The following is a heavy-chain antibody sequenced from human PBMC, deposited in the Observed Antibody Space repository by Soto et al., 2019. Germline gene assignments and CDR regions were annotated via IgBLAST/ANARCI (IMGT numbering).Heavy chain of an antibody. CDR3: AREGASGSHIGY. CDR1: GGTFSSYA. Sequence: QVQLVQSGAEVKKPGSSVKVSCKASGGTFSSYAISWVQQAPGQGLEWMGGIIPIFGTANYAQKFQGRVTITADESTSTAYMEPSSLRSEDTAVYYCAREGASGSHIGYWGQGTLVTVSS. CDR2: IIPIFGTA. V-gene: IGHV1-69*01. D-gene: IGHD3-22*01. J-gene: IGHJ4*02.